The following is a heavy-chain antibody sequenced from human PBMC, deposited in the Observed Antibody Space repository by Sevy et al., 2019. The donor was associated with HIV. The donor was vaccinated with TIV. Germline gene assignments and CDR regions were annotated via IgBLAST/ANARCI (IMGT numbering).Heavy chain of an antibody. CDR2: IKSKTDGGTT. CDR3: TGAALSFDS. J-gene: IGHJ4*02. D-gene: IGHD2-15*01. V-gene: IGHV3-15*01. Sequence: GGSLRLSCAASGFRFNNAWMTWVRQAPGKGLEWVGRIKSKTDGGTTDYAAPVRGRFRISRDDSENTLFLQMISVKTADTAVYYCTGAALSFDSWGQGALVTVSS. CDR1: GFRFNNAW.